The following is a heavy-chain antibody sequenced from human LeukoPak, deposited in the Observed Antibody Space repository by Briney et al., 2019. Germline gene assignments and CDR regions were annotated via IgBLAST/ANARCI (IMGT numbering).Heavy chain of an antibody. CDR3: ARGAYEIVVVTAPTY. Sequence: GGSLRLSCAASGFTFSSYTIHWVRQAPGKGLEWVAVISSDGTNKYYADSVKGRLTISRDNSKNTLYLQMSSLRAEDTAVYYCARGAYEIVVVTAPTYWGQGTLVTVSS. CDR2: ISSDGTNK. V-gene: IGHV3-30-3*01. J-gene: IGHJ4*02. CDR1: GFTFSSYT. D-gene: IGHD2-21*02.